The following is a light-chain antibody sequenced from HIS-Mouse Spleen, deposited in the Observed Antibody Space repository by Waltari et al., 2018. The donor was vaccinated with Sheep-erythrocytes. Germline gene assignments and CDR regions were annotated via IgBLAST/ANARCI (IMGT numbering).Light chain of an antibody. CDR1: SSDVGGYNY. V-gene: IGLV2-11*01. J-gene: IGLJ1*01. Sequence: QSALTQPRSVSGSPGQSVTILCTGPSSDVGGYNYVSWYQQHPGKAPKLMIYDVSKRPSGVPDRFSGSKSGNTASLTISGLQAEDEADYYCCSYAGSYNHVFATGTKVTVL. CDR2: DVS. CDR3: CSYAGSYNHV.